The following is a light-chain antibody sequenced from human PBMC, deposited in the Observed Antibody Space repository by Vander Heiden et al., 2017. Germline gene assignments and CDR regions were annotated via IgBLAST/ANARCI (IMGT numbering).Light chain of an antibody. CDR3: QRDYGFAWT. CDR1: EGISKW. Sequence: DIQMTQSPATLSASVGDRVTITCRASEGISKWLAWYQQKPGKAPKLLVYQASRLENGVPSRFSGGGSGTEFTLTISSLQPDDFATYFCQRDYGFAWTFGPGTKVEIK. V-gene: IGKV1-5*03. CDR2: QAS. J-gene: IGKJ1*01.